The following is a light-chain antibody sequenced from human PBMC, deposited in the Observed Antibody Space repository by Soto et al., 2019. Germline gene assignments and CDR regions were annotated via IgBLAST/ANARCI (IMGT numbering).Light chain of an antibody. J-gene: IGLJ3*02. CDR2: EVS. Sequence: QSALTQPASVSGSPEQSITISCTGTSSDVGGYNYVSWYQQYPGKAPKLIIYEVSNRPSGTSSRFSGSKSGNTASLTISGLQAEDEADYYCSSYTRTDTWVFGGGTKVTVL. V-gene: IGLV2-14*01. CDR3: SSYTRTDTWV. CDR1: SSDVGGYNY.